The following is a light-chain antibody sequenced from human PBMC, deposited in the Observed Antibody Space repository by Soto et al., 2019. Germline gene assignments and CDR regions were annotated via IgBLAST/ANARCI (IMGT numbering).Light chain of an antibody. V-gene: IGKV1-27*01. CDR3: QKYNSAPLS. CDR1: QCIIHY. Sequence: DIQMTQSPSSLSASVGDRVTITCRARQCIIHYLAWYQQKPGKAPKILIYAASTLQSGVTSRFSGSGSGTDFTLTISGLQPEDVATYYCQKYNSAPLSFGGGTNVEIK. J-gene: IGKJ4*01. CDR2: AAS.